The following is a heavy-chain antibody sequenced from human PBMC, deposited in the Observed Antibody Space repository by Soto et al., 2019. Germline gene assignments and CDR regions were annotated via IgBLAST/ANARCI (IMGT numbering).Heavy chain of an antibody. D-gene: IGHD3-10*01. CDR2: ISYDGSNK. CDR1: GFTFSSYG. Sequence: GGSLRLSCAASGFTFSSYGMHWVRQAPGKGLEWVAVISYDGSNKYYADSVKGRFTISRDNSKNTLYLQMNSLRAEDTAVYYCAKDALWFGELSIFDPWGQGTLVTVSS. J-gene: IGHJ5*02. V-gene: IGHV3-30*18. CDR3: AKDALWFGELSIFDP.